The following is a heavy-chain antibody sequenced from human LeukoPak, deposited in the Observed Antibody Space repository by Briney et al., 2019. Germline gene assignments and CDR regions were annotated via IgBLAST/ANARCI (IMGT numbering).Heavy chain of an antibody. J-gene: IGHJ3*02. V-gene: IGHV4-39*02. CDR1: GGSISSSSYH. CDR2: IYYSGST. D-gene: IGHD4-17*01. Sequence: SETLSLTCTVSGGSISSSSYHWGWIRQPPGKGLEWMGSIYYSGSTYYNPSLKSRVTISVDTSKNQFSLKLSSVTAADTAVYYSAREEYGDYVWDAFDTWGQGTMVTVSS. CDR3: AREEYGDYVWDAFDT.